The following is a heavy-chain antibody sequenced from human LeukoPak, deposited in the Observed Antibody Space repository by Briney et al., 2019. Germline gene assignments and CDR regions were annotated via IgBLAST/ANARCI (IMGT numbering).Heavy chain of an antibody. CDR3: ARDNSVRDEAWWFSP. D-gene: IGHD2-15*01. CDR1: GYTFTSNY. Sequence: ASVKVSCKASGYTFTSNYMHWVRQAPGQGPEWMGVISPSGGSTTYAQKFQGRVTLTRDMSTSTDYLELSSLRSEDTAVYYCARDNSVRDEAWWFSPWGQGTLVTVSS. CDR2: ISPSGGST. J-gene: IGHJ5*02. V-gene: IGHV1-46*01.